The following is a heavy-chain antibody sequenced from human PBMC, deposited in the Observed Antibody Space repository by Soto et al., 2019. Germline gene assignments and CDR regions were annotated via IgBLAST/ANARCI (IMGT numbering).Heavy chain of an antibody. J-gene: IGHJ4*02. Sequence: SDTLSLTCTVSGGSISSGGYYWSWIRQHPGKGLEWIGYIYYSGSTYYNPSLKSRVTISVDTPKNQFSLKLSSVTAADTALYYCARAHSFYCSSTSCYPVGFDYWGQRTLVTVSS. CDR3: ARAHSFYCSSTSCYPVGFDY. V-gene: IGHV4-31*03. CDR1: GGSISSGGYY. D-gene: IGHD2-2*01. CDR2: IYYSGST.